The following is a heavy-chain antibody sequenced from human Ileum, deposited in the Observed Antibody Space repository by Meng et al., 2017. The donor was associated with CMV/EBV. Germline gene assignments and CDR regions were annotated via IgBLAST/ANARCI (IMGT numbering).Heavy chain of an antibody. V-gene: IGHV3-30*02. CDR2: IRYDGSNK. D-gene: IGHD6-13*01. J-gene: IGHJ6*02. CDR3: ARYSSSWYGMDV. CDR1: EFTFRNYC. Sequence: GGSLRLSCATSEFTFRNYCIHWVRQAPGKGLEWVAFIRYDGSNKYYADSVKGRFTISRDNAKNSLYLQMNSLRAEDTALYYCARYSSSWYGMDVWGQGTTVTVSS.